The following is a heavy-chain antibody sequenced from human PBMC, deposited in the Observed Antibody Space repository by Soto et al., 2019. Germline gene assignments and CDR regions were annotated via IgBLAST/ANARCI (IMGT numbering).Heavy chain of an antibody. CDR1: RFKFSDYS. V-gene: IGHV3-21*01. J-gene: IGHJ4*02. Sequence: PGGSLRLSCAASRFKFSDYSMNWVRQAPGKGLEWVSSISPRSAYIHYADAVKGRFIISRDDGKNALILQMNSLRAEDTAVYYCATLIKTYYDDSSGYSQDYWGQGTLATVYS. CDR3: ATLIKTYYDDSSGYSQDY. CDR2: ISPRSAYI. D-gene: IGHD3-22*01.